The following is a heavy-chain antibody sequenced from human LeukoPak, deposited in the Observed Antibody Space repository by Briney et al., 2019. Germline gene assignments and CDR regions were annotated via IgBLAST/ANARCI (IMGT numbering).Heavy chain of an antibody. CDR2: ILGSGGST. CDR1: GFTFSSYA. V-gene: IGHV3-23*01. J-gene: IGHJ5*02. D-gene: IGHD3-10*01. Sequence: RAGGSLRLSCAASGFTFSSYAMSWVRQAPGKGLKGVSDILGSGGSTYYADSVKGLFTISRDNSKNTLYLQMNSLRAEDTAVYYCAKDALLLLWFGELLASSGQGTLVTVSS. CDR3: AKDALLLLWFGELLAS.